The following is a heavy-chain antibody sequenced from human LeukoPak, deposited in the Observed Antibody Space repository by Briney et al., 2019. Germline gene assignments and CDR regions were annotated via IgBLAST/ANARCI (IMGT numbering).Heavy chain of an antibody. CDR2: ISSSSSYI. V-gene: IGHV3-21*01. CDR3: ARGGRWYYYDSSGYYLFDY. CDR1: GGSISSSN. Sequence: PSETLSLTCAVSGGSISSSNWWSWVRQAPGKGLEWVSSISSSSSYIYYADSVKGRFTISRDNAKNSLYLQMNSLRAEDTAVYYCARGGRWYYYDSSGYYLFDYWGQGTLVTVSS. J-gene: IGHJ4*02. D-gene: IGHD3-22*01.